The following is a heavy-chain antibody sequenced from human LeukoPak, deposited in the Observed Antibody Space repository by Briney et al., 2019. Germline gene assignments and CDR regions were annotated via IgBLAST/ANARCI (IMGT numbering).Heavy chain of an antibody. V-gene: IGHV1-46*01. CDR2: INPSGGST. Sequence: ASVKVSCKASGYTFTSYYMHWVRQAPGQGLGWMGIINPSGGSTSYAQRFQGRVTMTRDTSTSTVYMELGSLRSEDTAVYYCARDRSGPPAYYYYGMDVWGQGTTVTVSS. J-gene: IGHJ6*02. CDR1: GYTFTSYY. CDR3: ARDRSGPPAYYYYGMDV. D-gene: IGHD3-10*01.